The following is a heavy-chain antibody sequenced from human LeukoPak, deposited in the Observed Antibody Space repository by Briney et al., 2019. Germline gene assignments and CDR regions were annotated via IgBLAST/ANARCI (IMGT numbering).Heavy chain of an antibody. CDR3: ARDPDYHDSSGYYYKLY. J-gene: IGHJ4*02. Sequence: ASVKVSCKASGGTFSSYAISWVRQAPGQGLEWMGRIIPILGIANYAQKFQGRVTITADKSTSTAYMELSSLRSEDTAVYYCARDPDYHDSSGYYYKLYWGQGTLVTVSS. D-gene: IGHD3-22*01. V-gene: IGHV1-69*04. CDR1: GGTFSSYA. CDR2: IIPILGIA.